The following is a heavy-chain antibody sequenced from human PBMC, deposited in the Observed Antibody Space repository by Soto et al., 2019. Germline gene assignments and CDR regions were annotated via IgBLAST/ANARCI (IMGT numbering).Heavy chain of an antibody. CDR1: GGTFSSYT. CDR2: IIPILGIA. Sequence: VKVSCKASGGTFSSYTISWVRQAPGQGLEWMGRIIPILGIANYAQKFQGRVTITADKSTSTAYMELSSLRSEDTAVYYCARLRVGATNNYFDYWGQGTLVTVSS. CDR3: ARLRVGATNNYFDY. D-gene: IGHD1-26*01. V-gene: IGHV1-69*02. J-gene: IGHJ4*02.